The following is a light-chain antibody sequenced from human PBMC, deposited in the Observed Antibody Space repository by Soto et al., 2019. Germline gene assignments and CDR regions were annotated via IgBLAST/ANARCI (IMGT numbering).Light chain of an antibody. CDR1: QSISTC. V-gene: IGKV1-5*03. Sequence: DIQMTQSPSSLSAFVGDRVTITCRASQSISTCLALYQQKPGKTPKLLIFLASILETGVPSRFSGGGSGTEVTLTVSSQQSDDLGTYYCQHYNRYPYTCGPGTMLDIK. CDR3: QHYNRYPYT. J-gene: IGKJ2*01. CDR2: LAS.